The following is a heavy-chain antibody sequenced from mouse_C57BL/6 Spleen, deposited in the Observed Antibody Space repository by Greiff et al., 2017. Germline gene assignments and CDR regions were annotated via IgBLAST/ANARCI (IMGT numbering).Heavy chain of an antibody. CDR1: GFSLTSYG. J-gene: IGHJ1*03. D-gene: IGHD1-1*01. CDR3: AKPGGSSYLWYFDV. Sequence: VKLMESVPGLVAPSQSLSITCTVSGFSLTSYGVSWVRQPPGKGLEWLGVIWGDGSTNYHSALISRLSISKDNSKSQVFLKLNSLQTDDTATYYCAKPGGSSYLWYFDVWGTGTTVTVSS. CDR2: IWGDGST. V-gene: IGHV2-3*01.